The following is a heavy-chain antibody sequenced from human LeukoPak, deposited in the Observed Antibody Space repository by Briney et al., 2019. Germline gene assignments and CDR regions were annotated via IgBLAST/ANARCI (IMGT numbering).Heavy chain of an antibody. Sequence: PGGSLRLSCAASGFTFSSYAVSWVRQAPGKGQEWVSAISGSGGSTYYADSVKGRFTISRDNSKNTLYLQMNSLRAEDTAVYYCAAEKTKTYYDFSHYMDVWGKGTTVTVSS. CDR2: ISGSGGST. V-gene: IGHV3-23*01. J-gene: IGHJ6*03. D-gene: IGHD3-3*01. CDR1: GFTFSSYA. CDR3: AAEKTKTYYDFSHYMDV.